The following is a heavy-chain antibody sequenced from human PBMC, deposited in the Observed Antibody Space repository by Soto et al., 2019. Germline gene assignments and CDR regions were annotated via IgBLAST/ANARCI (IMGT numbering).Heavy chain of an antibody. D-gene: IGHD1-26*01. CDR3: AHSASVPCCYYFDY. Sequence: QITLKESGPTLVKPTQTLTLTCSFSGFSLSTTGVGVGWIRQPPGKALEWLALIYWNDDRRYNPSLKSRLTITTDTFKNQVVLTMTNMDPVDTATYYCAHSASVPCCYYFDYWGQGTLVTVSS. CDR1: GFSLSTTGVG. V-gene: IGHV2-5*01. CDR2: IYWNDDR. J-gene: IGHJ4*02.